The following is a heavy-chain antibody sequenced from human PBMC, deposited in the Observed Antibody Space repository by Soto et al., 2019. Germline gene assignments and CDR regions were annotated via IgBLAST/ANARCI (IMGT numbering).Heavy chain of an antibody. J-gene: IGHJ4*02. Sequence: QVQLVQSGDEVKKPGASVKVSCKASGYTFTRYSISWVRQAPGQGLEWMGWISAYNGDTNYAQKLQGRVTLTTDTSTSTAYMELRSLRSDDTAIYYCARDHAGSGWFRFDYWGLGTLVTVSS. CDR1: GYTFTRYS. V-gene: IGHV1-18*01. CDR3: ARDHAGSGWFRFDY. D-gene: IGHD6-19*01. CDR2: ISAYNGDT.